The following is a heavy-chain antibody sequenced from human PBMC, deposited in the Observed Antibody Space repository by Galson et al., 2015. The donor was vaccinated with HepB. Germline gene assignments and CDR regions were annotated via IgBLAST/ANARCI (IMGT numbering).Heavy chain of an antibody. V-gene: IGHV1-24*01. CDR2: FDPEDGET. CDR3: ATKYENWNWFDP. J-gene: IGHJ5*02. CDR1: GYTLTELS. D-gene: IGHD1-1*01. Sequence: SVKVSCKVSGYTLTELSMHWVRQAPGKGLEWMGGFDPEDGETIYAQKFQGRVTMTEDTSTDTAYMELSSLRSEDTAVYYCATKYENWNWFDPWGQGTLVTVSS.